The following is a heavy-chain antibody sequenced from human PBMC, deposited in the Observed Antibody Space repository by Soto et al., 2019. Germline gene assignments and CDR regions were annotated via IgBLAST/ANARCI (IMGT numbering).Heavy chain of an antibody. CDR1: GFTFSSYG. Sequence: QVQLVESGGGVVQPGRSLRLSCAASGFTFSSYGMHWVRQAPGKGLEWVAVISYDGSNKYYADSVKGRFTISRDNSKNTLYLQMNSLRAADTAVYYCAKDRTMIVVVNPLDYWGQGTLVTVSS. J-gene: IGHJ4*02. D-gene: IGHD3-22*01. CDR2: ISYDGSNK. V-gene: IGHV3-30*18. CDR3: AKDRTMIVVVNPLDY.